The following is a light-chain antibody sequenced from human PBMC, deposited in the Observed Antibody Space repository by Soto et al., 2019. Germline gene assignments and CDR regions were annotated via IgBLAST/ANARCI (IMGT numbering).Light chain of an antibody. CDR1: QSISTW. CDR2: KAS. V-gene: IGKV1-5*03. CDR3: QQYNSYSYT. Sequence: DIQMTQSPSTLSASVGDRVTITCRASQSISTWLAWYQQKPGKAPNLLIYKASNLESRVPSRFSGSGSGTEFTLTISSLQTDDFATYYCQQYNSYSYTFGQGTKLEIK. J-gene: IGKJ2*01.